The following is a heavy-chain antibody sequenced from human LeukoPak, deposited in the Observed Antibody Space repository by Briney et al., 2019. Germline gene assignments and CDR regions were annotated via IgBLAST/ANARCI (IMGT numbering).Heavy chain of an antibody. J-gene: IGHJ4*02. CDR2: ISSSSSYI. D-gene: IGHD6-13*01. CDR3: ARDPTGSSSWKVFDY. Sequence: GGSLRLSCAASGFTFSSYSMNWVRQAPGKGLEWVSSISSSSSYIYYADSVKGRFTISRDNAKNSLYLQMNSLRAEDTAVYYCARDPTGSSSWKVFDYWGQGTLVTVSS. CDR1: GFTFSSYS. V-gene: IGHV3-21*01.